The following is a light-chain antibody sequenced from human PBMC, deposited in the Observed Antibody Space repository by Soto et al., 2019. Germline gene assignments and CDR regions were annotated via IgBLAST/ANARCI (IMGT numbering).Light chain of an antibody. CDR2: GAS. CDR1: QVIGSRY. Sequence: EIVMTQSPGTLSLSPGERATISCRASQVIGSRYLAWYHQKSGQAPRLLIDGASSRATCIPDRFSGSGSVRDFTLTISRLEAEDFGVYYCQQFGSSIPDTFGEGTKLEIK. CDR3: QQFGSSIPDT. J-gene: IGKJ2*01. V-gene: IGKV3-20*01.